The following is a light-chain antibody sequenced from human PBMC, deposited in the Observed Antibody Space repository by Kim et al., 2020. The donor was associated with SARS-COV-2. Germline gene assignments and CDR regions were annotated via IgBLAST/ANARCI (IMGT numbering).Light chain of an antibody. CDR1: ALPKQY. Sequence: PGQTARITCSGDALPKQYAYWYQQKPGQAPVLVIYKDSERPSGIPERFSGSSSGTTVTLTISGVQAEDEADYYCQSADSSGTYRGVLGGGTQLTVL. CDR3: QSADSSGTYRGV. J-gene: IGLJ2*01. CDR2: KDS. V-gene: IGLV3-25*03.